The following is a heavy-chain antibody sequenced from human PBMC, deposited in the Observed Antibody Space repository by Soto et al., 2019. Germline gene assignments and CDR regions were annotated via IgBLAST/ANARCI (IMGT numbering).Heavy chain of an antibody. CDR3: ARGPPYYYDSSGYPSPHWFDP. Sequence: SVKVSCKASGGTFSSYAISWVRQAPGQGLEWMGGIIPIFGTANYAQKFQGRVTITADESTSTAYMELSSLRSEDTAVYYCARGPPYYYDSSGYPSPHWFDPWGQGTLVTVPS. J-gene: IGHJ5*02. CDR2: IIPIFGTA. CDR1: GGTFSSYA. V-gene: IGHV1-69*13. D-gene: IGHD3-22*01.